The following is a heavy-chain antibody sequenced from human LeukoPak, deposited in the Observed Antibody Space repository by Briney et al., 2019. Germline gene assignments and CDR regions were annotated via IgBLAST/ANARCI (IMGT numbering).Heavy chain of an antibody. Sequence: PGGSLRLSCAASGFTFSSYSMNWVRQAPGKGLEWVSSISSSSSYIYNADSVKGRFTISRDNAKNSLYLQMNSLRAEDTAVHYCARDQNSGSYSRGAFDIWGQGTMVTVSS. D-gene: IGHD1-26*01. CDR3: ARDQNSGSYSRGAFDI. J-gene: IGHJ3*02. V-gene: IGHV3-21*01. CDR1: GFTFSSYS. CDR2: ISSSSSYI.